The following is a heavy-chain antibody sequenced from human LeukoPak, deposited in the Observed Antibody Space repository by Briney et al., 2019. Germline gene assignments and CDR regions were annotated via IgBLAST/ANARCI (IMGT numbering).Heavy chain of an antibody. CDR3: ESIIEGESSSSFDY. J-gene: IGHJ4*02. Sequence: PGGSLRLSCAASGFTFSSYAMHWVRQAPGKGLEWVAVISYDGSNKYYADSVKGRFTISRDNSKNTLYLQMNSLRAEDTAVYYCESIIEGESSSSFDYWGQGTLVTVSS. D-gene: IGHD6-6*01. V-gene: IGHV3-30-3*01. CDR2: ISYDGSNK. CDR1: GFTFSSYA.